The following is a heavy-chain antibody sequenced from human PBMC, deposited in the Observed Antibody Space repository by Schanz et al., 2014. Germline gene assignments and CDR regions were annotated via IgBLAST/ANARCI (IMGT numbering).Heavy chain of an antibody. CDR1: GFTFSSYW. Sequence: EVQLVESGGGLVQPGGSLRLSCAASGFTFSSYWMHWVRQVPGKGLEWVSSINTGGDSTYYADSVKGRFTISRDNSKSTLYVEMNSLRAEDTAVYYCAKGRFGELSAFDIWGQGTMVTVSS. D-gene: IGHD3-10*01. J-gene: IGHJ3*02. V-gene: IGHV3-23*04. CDR2: INTGGDST. CDR3: AKGRFGELSAFDI.